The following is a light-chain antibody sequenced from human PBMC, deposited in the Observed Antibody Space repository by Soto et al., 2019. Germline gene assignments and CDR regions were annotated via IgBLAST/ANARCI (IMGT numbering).Light chain of an antibody. V-gene: IGKV3-15*01. CDR3: QQYNNWPPTIT. Sequence: EIVMTQSPATLSVSPGERATPSCRASQSVSSNLAWYQQKPGQAPRLLIYGASTRATGIPARFSGSGSGTEFTLTISSLQSEDFAVYYCQQYNNWPPTITFGQGTHWRL. CDR1: QSVSSN. J-gene: IGKJ5*01. CDR2: GAS.